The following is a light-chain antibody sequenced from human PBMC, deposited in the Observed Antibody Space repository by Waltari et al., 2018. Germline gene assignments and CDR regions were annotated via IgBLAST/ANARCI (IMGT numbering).Light chain of an antibody. CDR2: DVS. J-gene: IGLJ3*02. CDR1: SGDVGAFNF. V-gene: IGLV2-14*03. CDR3: SSYTTSSTLL. Sequence: QSALTQPASVSGSPGQSITISCTGTSGDVGAFNFVSWYQQHPGKAPKFMIYDVSMRHSGVSTRFSGSKSGNTAFLTISGLRAEDEADYYCSSYTTSSTLLFGGGTKLTVL.